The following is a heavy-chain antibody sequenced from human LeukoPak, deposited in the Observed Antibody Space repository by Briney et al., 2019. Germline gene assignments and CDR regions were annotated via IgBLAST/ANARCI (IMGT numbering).Heavy chain of an antibody. CDR2: IIPIFGTV. CDR3: ARALYYYDSSGYYSDFQH. D-gene: IGHD3-22*01. Sequence: GASVKVSCKASGGTFSTYAISWVRQAPGQGLEWMGGIIPIFGTVNYAQKFQGRVTITADESTSTAYMELSSLRSEDTAVYFCARALYYYDSSGYYSDFQHWGQGTLVTVSS. CDR1: GGTFSTYA. V-gene: IGHV1-69*01. J-gene: IGHJ1*01.